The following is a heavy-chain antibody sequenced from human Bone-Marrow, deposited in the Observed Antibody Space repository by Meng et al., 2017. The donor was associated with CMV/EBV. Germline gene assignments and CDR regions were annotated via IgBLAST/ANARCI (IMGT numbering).Heavy chain of an antibody. CDR3: ARGFPIVVVPAAPSPFDY. CDR1: GGSFSGYY. Sequence: GSLRLSCAVYGGSFSGYYWSWIRQPPGKGLEWIGEINHSGSANYNPSLKSRVTMSVDTSKNPFSLKLSSVAAVDTAVYYCARGFPIVVVPAAPSPFDYWGQGTLVTVSS. D-gene: IGHD2-2*01. CDR2: INHSGSA. J-gene: IGHJ4*02. V-gene: IGHV4-34*01.